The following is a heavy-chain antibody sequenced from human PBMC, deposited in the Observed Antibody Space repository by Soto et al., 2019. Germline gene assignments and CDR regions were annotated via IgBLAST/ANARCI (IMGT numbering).Heavy chain of an antibody. D-gene: IGHD3-22*01. CDR2: IYYSGST. J-gene: IGHJ5*02. V-gene: IGHV4-59*01. CDR3: ASRYYYDSSGSVIDP. Sequence: SETLSLTCTVSGGSISRYYWTWIRQPPGKGLEWIGYIYYSGSTNYNPSLKSRVTISVDTSKNQFSLKLNSVTAADTAVYYCASRYYYDSSGSVIDPWGQATLVTVSS. CDR1: GGSISRYY.